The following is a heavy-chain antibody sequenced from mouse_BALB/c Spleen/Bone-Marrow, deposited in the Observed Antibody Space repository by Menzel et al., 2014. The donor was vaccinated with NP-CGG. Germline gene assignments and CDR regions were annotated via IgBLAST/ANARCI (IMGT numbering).Heavy chain of an antibody. J-gene: IGHJ4*01. CDR1: GYTFTNYY. V-gene: IGHV1S81*02. CDR3: SGHYYSTPYYAMDY. CDR2: INPSNGGT. D-gene: IGHD1-1*01. Sequence: QVQLQQSGVELVKPGASVKLSCKASGYTFTNYYIYWVKQRPGQGLEWIGGINPSNGGTKFNEKFKNKATLTIDKSSSTAYIQLSSLTSEDSAVYYCSGHYYSTPYYAMDYWGQGTSVTVSS.